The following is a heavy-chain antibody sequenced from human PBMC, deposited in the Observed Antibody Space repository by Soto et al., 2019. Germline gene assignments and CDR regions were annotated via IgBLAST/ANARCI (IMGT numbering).Heavy chain of an antibody. CDR3: ARGLITMVRGVYYYYGMDV. CDR2: INPSGGST. V-gene: IGHV1-46*01. J-gene: IGHJ6*02. CDR1: GYTFTSYY. D-gene: IGHD3-10*01. Sequence: ASVKVSCKASGYTFTSYYMHWVRQAPGQGLEWMGIINPSGGSTSYAQKFQGRVTMTRDTSTSTVYMELSSLRSEDTAVYYCARGLITMVRGVYYYYGMDVWGQGTTVTVSS.